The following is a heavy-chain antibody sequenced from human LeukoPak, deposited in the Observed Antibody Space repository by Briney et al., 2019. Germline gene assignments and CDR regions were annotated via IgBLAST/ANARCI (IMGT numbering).Heavy chain of an antibody. CDR1: GYTFTSYG. J-gene: IGHJ4*02. CDR3: AKVKMRYCSGGSCDPFDY. Sequence: GASVKVSCKASGYTFTSYGISWVRQAPGQGLEWMGWISAYNGNTNYAQKLQGRVTMTTDTSTSTAYMELRSLRAEDTAVYYCAKVKMRYCSGGSCDPFDYWGQGTLVTVSS. CDR2: ISAYNGNT. D-gene: IGHD2-15*01. V-gene: IGHV1-18*01.